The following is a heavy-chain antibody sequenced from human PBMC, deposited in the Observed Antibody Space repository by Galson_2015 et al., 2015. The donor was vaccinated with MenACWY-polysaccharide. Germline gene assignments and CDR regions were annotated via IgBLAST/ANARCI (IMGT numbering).Heavy chain of an antibody. CDR1: GGSIGNYY. Sequence: LSLTCTVSGGSIGNYYWTWIRRPAGTGPAWIGRMYTSGSTNSNPSLTRRVTMSVDTTKNQFSLKLSSVTAADTAVYYCARVRGGQWPRYSMDVWGQGTTVTVSS. CDR3: ARVRGGQWPRYSMDV. J-gene: IGHJ6*02. V-gene: IGHV4-4*07. CDR2: MYTSGST. D-gene: IGHD6-19*01.